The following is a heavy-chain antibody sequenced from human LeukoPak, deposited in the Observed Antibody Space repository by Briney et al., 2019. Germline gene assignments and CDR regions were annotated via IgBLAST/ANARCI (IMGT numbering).Heavy chain of an antibody. V-gene: IGHV1-46*01. CDR1: GYTFTSYY. CDR2: INPSGGST. Sequence: ASVKVSCKASGYTFTSYYMHWVRQAPGQGLEWMGIINPSGGSTSYAQKFQGRVTMTEDTSTDTAYMELSSLRSEDTAVYYCATSYYYADYWGQGTLVTVSS. J-gene: IGHJ4*02. CDR3: ATSYYYADY. D-gene: IGHD3-10*01.